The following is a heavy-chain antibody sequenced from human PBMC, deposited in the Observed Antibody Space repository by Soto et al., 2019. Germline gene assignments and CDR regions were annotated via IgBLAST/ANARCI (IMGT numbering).Heavy chain of an antibody. Sequence: GGSLRLSCAASGFTFSSYGMHWVRQAPGKGLEWVAVISYDGSNKYYADSVKGRFTISRDNSKNTLYLQMNSLRAEDTAVYYCAKDRREVAVAALDYWGQGTLVTVSS. CDR2: ISYDGSNK. J-gene: IGHJ4*02. CDR1: GFTFSSYG. V-gene: IGHV3-30*18. D-gene: IGHD6-19*01. CDR3: AKDRREVAVAALDY.